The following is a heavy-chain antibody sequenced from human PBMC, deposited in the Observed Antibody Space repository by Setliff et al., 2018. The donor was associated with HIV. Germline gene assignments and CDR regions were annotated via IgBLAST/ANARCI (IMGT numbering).Heavy chain of an antibody. CDR2: IELDGSGR. Sequence: GGSLRLSCAASGFTFSTYWMSWVRQAPGKGLEWVATIELDGSGRYVDSVKGRFTISRDNAKNSLYLQMNSLRAEDTAIYYCALLWPFDYWGQGRPVTVSS. CDR1: GFTFSTYW. V-gene: IGHV3-7*03. D-gene: IGHD1-26*01. CDR3: ALLWPFDY. J-gene: IGHJ4*02.